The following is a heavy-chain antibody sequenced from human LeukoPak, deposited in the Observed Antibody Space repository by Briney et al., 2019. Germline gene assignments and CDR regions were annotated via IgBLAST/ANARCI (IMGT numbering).Heavy chain of an antibody. V-gene: IGHV3-21*01. CDR3: ARDQEWLDPYYYYMDV. D-gene: IGHD6-19*01. CDR2: ISSSSSYI. Sequence: GGSLRLSCAASGFTFSSYSMNWVRQAPRKGLEWVSSISSSSSYIYYADSVKGRFTISRDNAKNSLYLQMNSLRAEDTAVYYCARDQEWLDPYYYYMDVWGKGTTVTVSS. J-gene: IGHJ6*03. CDR1: GFTFSSYS.